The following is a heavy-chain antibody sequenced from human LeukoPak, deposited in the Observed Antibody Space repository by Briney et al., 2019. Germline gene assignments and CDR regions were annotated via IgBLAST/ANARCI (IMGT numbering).Heavy chain of an antibody. V-gene: IGHV3-7*01. CDR3: VKDLNGTWSFDY. Sequence: GGSLRLSCAASGFTFSSYWMNWARQAPGKGLEWVASINHNGNVNYYVDSVKGRFTISRDNAKNTLFLQMNNLRPEDTAVYYCVKDLNGTWSFDYWGQGTLVTVSS. CDR1: GFTFSSYW. J-gene: IGHJ4*02. D-gene: IGHD2-8*01. CDR2: INHNGNVN.